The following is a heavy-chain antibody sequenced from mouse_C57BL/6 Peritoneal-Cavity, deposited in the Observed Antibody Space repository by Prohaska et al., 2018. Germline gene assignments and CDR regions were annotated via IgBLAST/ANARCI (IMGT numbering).Heavy chain of an antibody. CDR2: IWSDGST. D-gene: IGHD4-1*01. Sequence: LVAHSQMLSITRTVSGISFTSYRAHWFRQPPGKGLEWLVVIWSDGSTTYNSALKSRLRISKDNSKSQVFLKMNSLQTDDTAMYYCARQETGLDYWGQGTTLTVSS. CDR3: ARQETGLDY. CDR1: GISFTSYR. V-gene: IGHV2-6-2*01. J-gene: IGHJ2*01.